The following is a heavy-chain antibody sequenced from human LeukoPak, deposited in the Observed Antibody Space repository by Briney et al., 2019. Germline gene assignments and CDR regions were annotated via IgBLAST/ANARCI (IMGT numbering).Heavy chain of an antibody. CDR2: IYISGST. D-gene: IGHD1-26*01. V-gene: IGHV4-4*07. CDR3: ARGLVGAPDDAFDI. J-gene: IGHJ3*02. CDR1: GGSISSYY. Sequence: PSETLSLTCTVSGGSISSYYWSWIRQPAGKGLEWIGRIYISGSTNYNPSLKSRVTMSVDTSKNQFSLKLSSVTAADTAVYYCARGLVGAPDDAFDIWGQGTMVTVSS.